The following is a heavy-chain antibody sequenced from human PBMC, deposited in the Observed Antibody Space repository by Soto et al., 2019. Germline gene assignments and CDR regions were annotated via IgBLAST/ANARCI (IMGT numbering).Heavy chain of an antibody. CDR3: ARSEEDSDYYYYGMDV. Sequence: SQTLSLPCVGSGDPVSSNSVAWNWFRQSPSRGLEWLGRTYYRYRWYSDYAVSVRSRIDINADTSKNQVSLQLNSVTPEDTAVYYCARSEEDSDYYYYGMDVWGQGTTVTVSS. J-gene: IGHJ6*02. CDR2: TYYRYRWYS. CDR1: GDPVSSNSVA. V-gene: IGHV6-1*01. D-gene: IGHD2-15*01.